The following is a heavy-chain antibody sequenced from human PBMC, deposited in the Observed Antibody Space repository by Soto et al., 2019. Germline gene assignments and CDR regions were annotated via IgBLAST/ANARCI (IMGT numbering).Heavy chain of an antibody. CDR3: ARQESSGYYNYYYGMDV. V-gene: IGHV4-30-2*02. CDR1: GGSISSGGYS. CDR2: IYHSGST. Sequence: PSETLSLTCAVSGGSISSGGYSWSWIRQPPGKGLEWIGYIYHSGSTYYNPSLKSRVTISVDRSKNQFSLKLSSVTAADTAVYYCARQESSGYYNYYYGMDVWGQGTTVTVSS. J-gene: IGHJ6*02. D-gene: IGHD3-22*01.